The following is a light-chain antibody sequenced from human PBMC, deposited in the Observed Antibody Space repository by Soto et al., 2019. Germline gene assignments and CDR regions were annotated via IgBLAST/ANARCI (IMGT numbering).Light chain of an antibody. CDR3: CAYAGSYSLYV. Sequence: QSVLTQPRSVSGSPGQSVTISCTGTSRDVGGYNYVSWYQQHPGKAPKLMIYDVNERPSGAPDRFSGSKSGNTASLTISGLHADDEADYYCCAYAGSYSLYVFGTGTKLTFL. CDR1: SRDVGGYNY. CDR2: DVN. J-gene: IGLJ1*01. V-gene: IGLV2-11*01.